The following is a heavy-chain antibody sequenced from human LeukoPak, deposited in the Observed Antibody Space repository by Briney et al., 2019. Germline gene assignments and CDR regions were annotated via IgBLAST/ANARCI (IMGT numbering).Heavy chain of an antibody. V-gene: IGHV3-23*01. CDR1: GFTFSSFA. J-gene: IGHJ4*02. Sequence: GGSLRLSCVASGFTFSSFAMSWFRQAPGRGLEWVSAIDGSGGSTYYADSVKGRFTTSRDNAKTTLYLQMNGLRAEDTAVYYCAKGHISGYYIVSFDFWGQGTPVTVSS. CDR2: IDGSGGST. D-gene: IGHD3-3*01. CDR3: AKGHISGYYIVSFDF.